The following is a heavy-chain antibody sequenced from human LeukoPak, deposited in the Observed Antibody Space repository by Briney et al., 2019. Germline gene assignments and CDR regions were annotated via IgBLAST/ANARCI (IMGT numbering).Heavy chain of an antibody. V-gene: IGHV1-24*01. CDR2: FDPEDGET. CDR1: GYTITDYY. D-gene: IGHD2-2*02. CDR3: ATSNCPSSTSCYTGDGAFDI. J-gene: IGHJ3*02. Sequence: ASVKVSCKASGYTITDYYLHWVRQAPGKGLEWMGGFDPEDGETIYAQKFQGRVTMTEDTSTDTAYMELSSLRSEDTAVYYCATSNCPSSTSCYTGDGAFDIWGQGTMVTVSS.